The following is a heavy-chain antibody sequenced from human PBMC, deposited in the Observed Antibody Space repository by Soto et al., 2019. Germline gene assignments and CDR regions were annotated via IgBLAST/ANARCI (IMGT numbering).Heavy chain of an antibody. J-gene: IGHJ4*02. D-gene: IGHD6-19*01. CDR2: VYYTGST. V-gene: IGHV4-59*01. CDR3: ARSVAVPGAHIDY. Sequence: KTSETLSLTCSVSGGSTSGSYWSWIRQSPGKGLEWLGYVYYTGSTNYSPSLRSRVSISVDTSKNEFSLRLSSVTAADTAVYFCARSVAVPGAHIDYWGQGTQVTV. CDR1: GGSTSGSY.